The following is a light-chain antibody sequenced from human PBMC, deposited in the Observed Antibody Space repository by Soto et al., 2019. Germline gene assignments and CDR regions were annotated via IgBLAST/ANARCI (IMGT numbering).Light chain of an antibody. J-gene: IGLJ3*02. CDR1: SSNIGSKT. CDR3: AAWDDSLHGVV. V-gene: IGLV1-44*01. CDR2: SNN. Sequence: QPVLTQPPSASGTPGQRVTISCSGSSSNIGSKTVNWYQQLPGTAPKLLIYSNNQRPSGVPDRFSGSKSGTSASLAISGLQSEDEADYYCAAWDDSLHGVVFGGGTKLTVL.